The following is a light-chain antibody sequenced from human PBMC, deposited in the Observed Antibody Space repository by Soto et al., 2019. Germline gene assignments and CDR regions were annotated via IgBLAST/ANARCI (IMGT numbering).Light chain of an antibody. Sequence: QSALTQPASVTGSPGQSITISCTGTTNDIGAYSYVSWYQQHPGKAPKLMIYDVSNRPSGVSNRFSGSKSGSTASLTVSGLQAEDEADYFCSSYTTIHVIFGGGTKLTVL. J-gene: IGLJ2*01. CDR3: SSYTTIHVI. CDR2: DVS. CDR1: TNDIGAYSY. V-gene: IGLV2-14*01.